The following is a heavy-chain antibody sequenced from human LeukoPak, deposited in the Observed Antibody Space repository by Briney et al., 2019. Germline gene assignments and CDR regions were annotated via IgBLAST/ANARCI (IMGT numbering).Heavy chain of an antibody. CDR1: GFTFSNYA. J-gene: IGHJ4*02. CDR3: ARGGILVVTAIDY. V-gene: IGHV3-64*01. CDR2: ISSSGATT. Sequence: GGSLRLSCAASGFTFSNYAMHWVRQAPGKGLEYVSGISSSGATTYYANSVKGRFTISRDNSKNTLYLHMGSLRAEDMAMYYCARGGILVVTAIDYWGQGILVTVSS. D-gene: IGHD2-21*02.